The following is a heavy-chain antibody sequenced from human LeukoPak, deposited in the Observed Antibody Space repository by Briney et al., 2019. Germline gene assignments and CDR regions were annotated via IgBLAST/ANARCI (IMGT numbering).Heavy chain of an antibody. CDR3: ARGRYYGSGSYFHFDY. V-gene: IGHV4-34*01. D-gene: IGHD3-10*01. CDR2: INHSGST. J-gene: IGHJ4*02. Sequence: SETLSLTCAVYGGSFSGYYWSWIRQPPGKGLEWIGEINHSGSTNYNPSLKSRVTISVDTSKNQFSLKLSSVTAADTAVYYCARGRYYGSGSYFHFDYWGQGTLVTVSS. CDR1: GGSFSGYY.